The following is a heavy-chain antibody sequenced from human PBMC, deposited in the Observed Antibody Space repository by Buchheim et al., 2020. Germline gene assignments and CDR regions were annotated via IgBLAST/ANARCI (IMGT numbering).Heavy chain of an antibody. D-gene: IGHD1-14*01. CDR3: ARATQLSTGTVIRSVNWYFDL. J-gene: IGHJ2*01. V-gene: IGHV1-46*03. Sequence: QVQLVQSGAEVKKPGASVKVSCKASGYTFTSYYMHWVRQAPGQGLEWMGIINPSGGSTSYAQKFQGRVTMTRDTSTRTVYMELSSLRSEDTAVYYCARATQLSTGTVIRSVNWYFDLWGRGTL. CDR2: INPSGGST. CDR1: GYTFTSYY.